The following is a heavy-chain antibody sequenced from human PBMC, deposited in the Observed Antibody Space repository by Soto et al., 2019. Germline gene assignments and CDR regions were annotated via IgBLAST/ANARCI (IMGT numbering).Heavy chain of an antibody. J-gene: IGHJ4*02. CDR2: TYYRSNWRH. V-gene: IGHV6-1*01. D-gene: IGHD6-19*01. CDR3: ARGVAGSGFDL. Sequence: SQTLSLTCAISGDSVSSNTAAWNWIRSSPSRGLEWLGRTYYRSNWRHDYAVSVKSRITVNPDTSKNHFSLQLNSVAPDDTAVYYCARGVAGSGFDLWGQGTLVTVSS. CDR1: GDSVSSNTAA.